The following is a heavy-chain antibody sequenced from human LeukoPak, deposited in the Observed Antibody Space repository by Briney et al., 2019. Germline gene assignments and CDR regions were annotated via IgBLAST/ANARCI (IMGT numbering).Heavy chain of an antibody. CDR3: ERALWSTGGPIDY. Sequence: ASVKVSGKASGYTFTSYAINWLRQATGQGLEWMGWMNPNSGNTGYAQKFQGRVTMPRNTSISTAYMELSSLRSEDTAVYYCERALWSTGGPIDYWGQGTLVTVSS. V-gene: IGHV1-8*01. D-gene: IGHD3-10*01. CDR2: MNPNSGNT. CDR1: GYTFTSYA. J-gene: IGHJ4*02.